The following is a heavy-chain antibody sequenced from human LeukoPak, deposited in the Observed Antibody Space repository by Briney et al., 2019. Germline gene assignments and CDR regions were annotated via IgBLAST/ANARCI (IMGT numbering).Heavy chain of an antibody. D-gene: IGHD3-3*01. V-gene: IGHV3-30-3*01. CDR1: GFTFSSYA. Sequence: GGSLRLSCAASGFTFSSYAMHWVRQAPGKGLEWVAVISYDGSNKYYADSVKGRFTISRDNSKNTLYLQMNSLRAEDTAVYYCARDALHYDFWRGYYRYWGQGTLVTVSS. CDR3: ARDALHYDFWRGYYRY. J-gene: IGHJ4*02. CDR2: ISYDGSNK.